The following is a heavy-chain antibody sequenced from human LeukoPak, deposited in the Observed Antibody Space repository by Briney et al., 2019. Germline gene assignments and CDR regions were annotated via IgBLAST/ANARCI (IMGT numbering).Heavy chain of an antibody. CDR2: IYYSGST. Sequence: SETLSLTCTVSGHSFSSYYWIWLRQPPGKGLEWLGSIYYSGSTDYNPSLKSRVTISVDTSKNQFSLKLSSVTAADTAVYYCARGRIARLPYFDYWGQGTLVTVSS. D-gene: IGHD5-18*01. J-gene: IGHJ4*02. CDR3: ARGRIARLPYFDY. CDR1: GHSFSSYY. V-gene: IGHV4-59*01.